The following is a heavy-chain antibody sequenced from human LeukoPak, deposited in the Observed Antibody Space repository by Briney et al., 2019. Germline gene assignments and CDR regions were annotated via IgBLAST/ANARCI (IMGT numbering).Heavy chain of an antibody. CDR2: INPNSGGT. CDR1: GYTFTGYY. Sequence: ASVKVSCKASGYTFTGYYMHCVRHAPGQGLEWMGWINPNSGGTNYAQKFQSRVTMTRDTSISTAYMELSRLRSDDTAVYYCAREIAARRDYWGQGTLVTVSS. D-gene: IGHD6-6*01. V-gene: IGHV1-2*02. CDR3: AREIAARRDY. J-gene: IGHJ4*02.